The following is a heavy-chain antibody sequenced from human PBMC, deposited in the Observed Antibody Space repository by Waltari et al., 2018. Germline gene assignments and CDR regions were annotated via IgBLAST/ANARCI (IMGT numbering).Heavy chain of an antibody. D-gene: IGHD3-10*01. J-gene: IGHJ6*02. CDR2: IYPGDSDT. CDR3: ARHLSYYYGSGMDV. Sequence: PGKGLEWMGIIYPGDSDTRGSPSFQGQVTISADKSISTAYLQWSSLKASDTAMYYCARHLSYYYGSGMDVWGQGTTVTVSS. V-gene: IGHV5-51*01.